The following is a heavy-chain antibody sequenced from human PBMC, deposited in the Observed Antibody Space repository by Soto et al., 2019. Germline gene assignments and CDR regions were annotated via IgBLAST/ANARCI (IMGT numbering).Heavy chain of an antibody. J-gene: IGHJ4*02. V-gene: IGHV3-23*01. D-gene: IGHD3-3*01. CDR1: GFTFGSYA. CDR2: ISGSVGST. Sequence: PGGSLRLSCAASGFTFGSYAMSWVRQAPGKGLELVSSISGSVGSTYYADSVKGRFTIPRDNAKISLYLQMNSLRAEDTAVYYCARDKHDAFWSGYYPLAYWGQGTLVTVSS. CDR3: ARDKHDAFWSGYYPLAY.